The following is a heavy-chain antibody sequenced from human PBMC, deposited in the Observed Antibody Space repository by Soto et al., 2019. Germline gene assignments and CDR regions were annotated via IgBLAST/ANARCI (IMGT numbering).Heavy chain of an antibody. CDR3: ARDRRGGLEPHFDY. J-gene: IGHJ4*02. CDR1: GFSFSTYS. V-gene: IGHV3-48*01. D-gene: IGHD3-3*01. CDR2: ISSDSLGT. Sequence: GGSLRLSCRASGFSFSTYSMDWVRQAPGKSLEWIAYISSDSLGTYYAASVRGRFTVSRDNGKNEVYLQMASLRGEDTGVYYCARDRRGGLEPHFDYWGPGTLVTVSS.